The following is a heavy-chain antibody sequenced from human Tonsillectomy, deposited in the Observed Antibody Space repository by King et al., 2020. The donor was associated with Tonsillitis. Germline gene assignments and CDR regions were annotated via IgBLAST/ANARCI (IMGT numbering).Heavy chain of an antibody. D-gene: IGHD6-13*01. V-gene: IGHV3-9*01. J-gene: IGHJ6*02. CDR2: ISWNSDNI. Sequence: VQLVESGGGLVQPGRSLRLSCAASEFSFVDYAMHWVRQAPGKGLEWVSGISWNSDNIGYADSVKGRFTISRDNAKNSLYLQMNSLRPEDTALYYCARDRGRIAGVGSLGDGMDGWGQGTTVTVSS. CDR3: ARDRGRIAGVGSLGDGMDG. CDR1: EFSFVDYA.